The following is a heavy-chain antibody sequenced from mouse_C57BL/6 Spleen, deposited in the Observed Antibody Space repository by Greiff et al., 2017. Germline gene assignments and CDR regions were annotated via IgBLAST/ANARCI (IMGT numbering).Heavy chain of an antibody. V-gene: IGHV1-15*01. CDR3: TPPLGGSYAMDY. CDR2: IDPETGGT. Sequence: VKLQESGAELVRPGASVTLSCKASGYTFTDYEMHWVKQTPVHGLEWIGAIDPETGGTAYNQKFKGKAILTADKSSSTAYMELRSLTSEDSAVYYCTPPLGGSYAMDYWGQGTSVTVSS. CDR1: GYTFTDYE. J-gene: IGHJ4*01. D-gene: IGHD1-1*02.